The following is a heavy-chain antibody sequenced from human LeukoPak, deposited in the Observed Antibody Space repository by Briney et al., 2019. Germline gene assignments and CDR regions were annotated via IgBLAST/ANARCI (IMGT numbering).Heavy chain of an antibody. Sequence: GGSLRLSCEASGFTFITYAMSWVRQSPGKGLQWVSGISGTDSGTYYTDSVKGRFTISRDNSKNTVYLQIDSLRAEDTAVYYCAKCMSASGVCLNFDSWGQGILVTVSS. CDR2: ISGTDSGT. J-gene: IGHJ4*02. CDR3: AKCMSASGVCLNFDS. D-gene: IGHD2-8*01. V-gene: IGHV3-23*01. CDR1: GFTFITYA.